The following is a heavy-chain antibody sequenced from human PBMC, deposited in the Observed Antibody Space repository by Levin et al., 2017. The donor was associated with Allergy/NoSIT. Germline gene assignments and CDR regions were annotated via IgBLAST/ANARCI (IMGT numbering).Heavy chain of an antibody. V-gene: IGHV3-7*01. CDR2: IKHDGSEK. CDR3: ANEAGQGSYGMDV. Sequence: PGGSLRLSCAASRFSFSTYWMSWVRQAPGKGLEWVANIKHDGSEKYYVDSVKGRFTISRDNAKNSLNLQMNSLRAEDTAVYYCANEAGQGSYGMDVWGQGTTVTVSS. J-gene: IGHJ6*02. D-gene: IGHD6-19*01. CDR1: RFSFSTYW.